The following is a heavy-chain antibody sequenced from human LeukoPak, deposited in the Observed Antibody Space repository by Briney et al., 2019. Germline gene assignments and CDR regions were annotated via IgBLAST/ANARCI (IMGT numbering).Heavy chain of an antibody. CDR3: ARANFLYCSSTTCLFDY. J-gene: IGHJ4*02. V-gene: IGHV1-2*02. CDR1: GYTFTDYY. CDR2: INPNDGDT. D-gene: IGHD2-2*01. Sequence: ASVKVSCKASGYTFTDYYMHWVRQATGQGLEWMGLINPNDGDTDYAQKFQGRVTMTRDTSISTAHMEVSRLRSDDTAVYYCARANFLYCSSTTCLFDYWGQGTLVTVSS.